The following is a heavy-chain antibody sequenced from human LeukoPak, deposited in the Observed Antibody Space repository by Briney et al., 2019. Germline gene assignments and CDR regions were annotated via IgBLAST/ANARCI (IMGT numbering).Heavy chain of an antibody. CDR3: ARGDYYDSSGYFAFDI. J-gene: IGHJ3*02. CDR1: GLTFSSYA. CDR2: ISYDGSNK. Sequence: GGSLRLSCAASGLTFSSYAMHWVRQAPGKGLEWVAVISYDGSNKYYADSVKGRFTISRDNSKNTLYLQMNSLRAEDTAVYYCARGDYYDSSGYFAFDIWGQGTMVTVSS. D-gene: IGHD3-22*01. V-gene: IGHV3-30-3*01.